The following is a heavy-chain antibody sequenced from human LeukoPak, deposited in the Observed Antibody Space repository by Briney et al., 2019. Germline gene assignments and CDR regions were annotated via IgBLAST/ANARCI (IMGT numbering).Heavy chain of an antibody. D-gene: IGHD6-13*01. CDR1: GGSFSGYY. CDR3: AREIAAAGTAYYGMDV. J-gene: IGHJ6*02. CDR2: INHSGST. Sequence: SETLSLTCAVYGGSFSGYYWSWIRQPPGKGLEWIGEINHSGSTNYNPSLKSRVTVSVDTSKNQFSLKLSSVTAADTAVYYCAREIAAAGTAYYGMDVWGQGTTVTVSS. V-gene: IGHV4-34*01.